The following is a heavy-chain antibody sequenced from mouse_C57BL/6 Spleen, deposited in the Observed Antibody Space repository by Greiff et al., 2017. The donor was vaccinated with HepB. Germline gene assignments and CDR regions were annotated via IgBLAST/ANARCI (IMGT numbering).Heavy chain of an antibody. CDR2: IDPSDSYN. V-gene: IGHV1-50*01. CDR3: ADDGFAY. D-gene: IGHD2-12*01. J-gene: IGHJ3*01. CDR1: GYTFTSYW. Sequence: QVQLQQPGAELVKPGASVKLSCKASGYTFTSYWMQWVKQRPGQGLEWIGEIDPSDSYNNYNQKFKGKATLTVDTASSTAYMQLSNVTSVDSAVYYCADDGFAYWGQGTLVTVSA.